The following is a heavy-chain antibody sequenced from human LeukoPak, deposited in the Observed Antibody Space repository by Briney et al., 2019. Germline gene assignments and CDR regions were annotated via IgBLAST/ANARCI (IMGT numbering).Heavy chain of an antibody. D-gene: IGHD3-22*01. J-gene: IGHJ4*02. V-gene: IGHV3-23*01. CDR1: GLTFSNYA. Sequence: GSLSLSCAASGLTFSNYAMSWFRQAPGKGLEWVSGITSGFTPHYADSVKGRFTISRDNSKNTLYLQMNSLRAGDTAVYYCAKDTRGPHYDSSGYHDYWGQGTLVTVSS. CDR3: AKDTRGPHYDSSGYHDY. CDR2: ITSGFTP.